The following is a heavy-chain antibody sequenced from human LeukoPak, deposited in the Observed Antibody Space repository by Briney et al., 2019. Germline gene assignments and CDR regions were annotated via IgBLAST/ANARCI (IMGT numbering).Heavy chain of an antibody. CDR3: VRDFSCSGGSCPLFDS. D-gene: IGHD2-15*01. Sequence: GGSLRLSCAASGFTFNIYAMSWVRQAPGKGLAWVSGLNEDGGYTYYADSVKGRFTISRDNSGNTLYLQMSSLGAEDTAIYYCVRDFSCSGGSCPLFDSWGQGTLVSVSS. V-gene: IGHV3-23*01. J-gene: IGHJ4*02. CDR2: LNEDGGYT. CDR1: GFTFNIYA.